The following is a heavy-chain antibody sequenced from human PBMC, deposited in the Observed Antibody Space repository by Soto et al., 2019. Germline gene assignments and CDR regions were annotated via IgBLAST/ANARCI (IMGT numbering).Heavy chain of an antibody. CDR1: GYTFIVYY. V-gene: IGHV1-2*04. CDR3: ARERSGSYLDS. D-gene: IGHD1-26*01. CDR2: INPNSGGT. J-gene: IGHJ4*02. Sequence: ASVKVSCKASGYTFIVYYIHWVRQAPGQGLEWMGWINPNSGGTNYAQKFQGWVTMTRDTSISTTYMELSRPRSDDTAVYYCARERSGSYLDSWGQGALVAVSS.